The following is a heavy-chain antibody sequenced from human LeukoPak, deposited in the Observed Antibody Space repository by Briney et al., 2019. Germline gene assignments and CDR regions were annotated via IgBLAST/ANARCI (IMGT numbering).Heavy chain of an antibody. V-gene: IGHV4-59*01. Sequence: SETLSLTCTVSGGSISSYYWSWIRQPPGKGLEWIGYIYYSGSTNYNPSLKSRVTISVDTSKNQFSLKLSSVTAADTAVYYCARNAYGYGDYVDYWGQGTLVTVSS. D-gene: IGHD4-17*01. CDR3: ARNAYGYGDYVDY. J-gene: IGHJ4*02. CDR1: GGSISSYY. CDR2: IYYSGST.